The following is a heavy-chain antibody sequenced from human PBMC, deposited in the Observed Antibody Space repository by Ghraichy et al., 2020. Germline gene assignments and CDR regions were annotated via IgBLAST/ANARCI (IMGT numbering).Heavy chain of an antibody. D-gene: IGHD5-12*01. CDR1: GFTFSSYG. V-gene: IGHV3-30*18. CDR2: ISYDGSNK. CDR3: AKDLKEDERLFDY. J-gene: IGHJ4*02. Sequence: GGSLRLSCAASGFTFSSYGMHWVRQAPGKGLEWVAVISYDGSNKYYADSMKGRFTISRDNSKNTLYLQMNSLSAEDTDVYYCAKDLKEDERLFDYWGQGTLVTVSS.